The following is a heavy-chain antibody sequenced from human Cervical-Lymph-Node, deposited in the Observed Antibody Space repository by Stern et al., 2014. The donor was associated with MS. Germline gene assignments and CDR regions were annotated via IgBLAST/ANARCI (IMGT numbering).Heavy chain of an antibody. CDR1: GFTFTTSG. J-gene: IGHJ4*02. CDR2: ISYDGSNQ. Sequence: VQLVQSGGGVVQPGGSLRLSCVASGFTFTTSGLHWVLQAPGKGLDWVAVISYDGSNQYYGDSVKGRFTISRDNSKNTVYLQMNSLRPEDTAVYYCANAAALSCRSPSCYKAFEYWGQGILVTVSS. D-gene: IGHD2-2*02. V-gene: IGHV3-30*18. CDR3: ANAAALSCRSPSCYKAFEY.